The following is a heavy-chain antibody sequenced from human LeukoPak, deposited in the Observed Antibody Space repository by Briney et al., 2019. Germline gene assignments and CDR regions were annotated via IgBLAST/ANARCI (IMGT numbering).Heavy chain of an antibody. V-gene: IGHV3-21*01. CDR1: GFTFSSYS. Sequence: GGSLRLSCAASGFTFSSYSMNWVRQAPGKGLEWVSSISSSSYIYYADSAKGRFTISRDNAKNSLYLQMNSLRAEDTAVYYCARDYDILTGYYYYGMDVWGQGTTVTVSS. J-gene: IGHJ6*02. CDR2: ISSSSYI. CDR3: ARDYDILTGYYYYGMDV. D-gene: IGHD3-9*01.